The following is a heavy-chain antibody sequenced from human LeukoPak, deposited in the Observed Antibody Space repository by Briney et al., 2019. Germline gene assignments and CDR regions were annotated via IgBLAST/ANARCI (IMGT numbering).Heavy chain of an antibody. D-gene: IGHD5-18*01. CDR2: ISGSGGST. CDR1: GFTFSSYG. CDR3: AKDFYSYGYNYDY. J-gene: IGHJ4*02. V-gene: IGHV3-NL1*01. Sequence: GGSLRLSCAASGFTFSSYGMHWVRQAPGKGLEWVSAISGSGGSTYYADSVKGRFTISRDNSKNTLYLQMNSLRAEDTAVYYCAKDFYSYGYNYDYWGQGTLVTVSS.